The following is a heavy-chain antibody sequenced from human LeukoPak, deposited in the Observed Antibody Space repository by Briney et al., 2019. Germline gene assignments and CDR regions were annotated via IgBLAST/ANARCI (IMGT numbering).Heavy chain of an antibody. CDR3: ARVRIAARVFDY. CDR1: GFTFSSYE. V-gene: IGHV3-48*03. D-gene: IGHD6-6*01. J-gene: IGHJ4*02. CDR2: ISSSGSTI. Sequence: QPGGSLRLSCAASGFTFSSYEVNWVRQAPGKGLEWVSYISSSGSTIYYADSVKGRFTISRDNAKNSLYLQMNSLRAEDTAVYYCARVRIAARVFDYWGQGTLVTVSS.